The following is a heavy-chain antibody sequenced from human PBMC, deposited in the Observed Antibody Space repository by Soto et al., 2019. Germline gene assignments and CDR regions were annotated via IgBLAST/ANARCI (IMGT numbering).Heavy chain of an antibody. CDR3: ARVPDY. J-gene: IGHJ4*02. Sequence: QLQLRESGSGLVKPSQTLSLTCAVSGGSVSSGGYSWSWIRQTPGKGLEWIGDIYHRGSTYYNPSLKKRVTISVDRTKNQFSLKLSSVTAADKAVYYGARVPDYWGQGTLVTVSS. CDR1: GGSVSSGGYS. CDR2: IYHRGST. V-gene: IGHV4-30-2*01.